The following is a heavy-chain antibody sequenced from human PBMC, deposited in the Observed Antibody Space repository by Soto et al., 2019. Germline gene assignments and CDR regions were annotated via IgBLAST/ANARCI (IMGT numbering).Heavy chain of an antibody. CDR1: GYTFTGYY. CDR2: INPNSGGT. Sequence: ASVKVSCKASGYTFTGYYMHWVLQAPGQGLEWMGWINPNSGGTNYAQKFQGWVTMTRDTSISTAYMELSRLRSDDTAVYYCARSMDDFVYYFDYWGQGTLVTVSS. CDR3: ARSMDDFVYYFDY. J-gene: IGHJ4*02. D-gene: IGHD3-3*01. V-gene: IGHV1-2*04.